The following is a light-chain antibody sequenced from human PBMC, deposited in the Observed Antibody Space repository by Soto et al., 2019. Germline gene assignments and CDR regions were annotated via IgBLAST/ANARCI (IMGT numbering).Light chain of an antibody. CDR2: DAS. CDR1: QYVSSF. J-gene: IGKJ1*01. V-gene: IGKV3-11*01. CDR3: QQRYNWPPT. Sequence: EIVLTQSPSTLPLSPGERATLSCRASQYVSSFLAWYQQKAGQAPRLLIYDASHRATGIPARFSGSGSGTDFTLTINSLEPEDFALYYCQQRYNWPPTFGQGTKVDI.